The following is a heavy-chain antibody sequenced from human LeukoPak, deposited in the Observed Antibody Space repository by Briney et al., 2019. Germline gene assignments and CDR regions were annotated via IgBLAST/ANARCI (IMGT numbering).Heavy chain of an antibody. CDR1: GGSISSYY. V-gene: IGHV4-59*08. Sequence: SETLSLTCTVSGGSISSYYWSWIRQPPGKGLEWIGYIYYSGSTNYNTSLKSRVTISVDTSTNQFSLKLSSVTAAQTTEYSCARRPYFYGSGSYLGWFDPWGQGTLVTVYS. CDR2: IYYSGST. D-gene: IGHD3-10*01. J-gene: IGHJ5*02. CDR3: ARRPYFYGSGSYLGWFDP.